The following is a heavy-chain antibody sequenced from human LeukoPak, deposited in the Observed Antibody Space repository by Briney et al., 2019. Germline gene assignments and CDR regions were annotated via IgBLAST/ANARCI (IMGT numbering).Heavy chain of an antibody. J-gene: IGHJ4*02. Sequence: PGGSLRLSCAASGFPFSSYAMSWVRQAPGKGLEWVSAISGSGGSTYYADSVKGRFTTSRDNSKNTLYLQMNSLRAEDTAVYYCAKLKPGVPNFDYCGQGTLGTASS. CDR3: AKLKPGVPNFDY. CDR2: ISGSGGST. V-gene: IGHV3-23*01. CDR1: GFPFSSYA. D-gene: IGHD7-27*01.